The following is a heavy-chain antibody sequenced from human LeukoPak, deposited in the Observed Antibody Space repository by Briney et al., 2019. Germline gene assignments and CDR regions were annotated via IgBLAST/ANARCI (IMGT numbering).Heavy chain of an antibody. CDR2: ISSSSSYI. Sequence: TGGSMRLSCAASGFTFSSYSMNWVRQAPGKGLEWVSSISSSSSYIYYADSVKGRFTISRDNSKNTLYLQMNSLRAEDTAVYYCAKEGTMVATLDYWGQGTLVTVSS. CDR3: AKEGTMVATLDY. D-gene: IGHD4/OR15-4a*01. V-gene: IGHV3-21*01. J-gene: IGHJ4*02. CDR1: GFTFSSYS.